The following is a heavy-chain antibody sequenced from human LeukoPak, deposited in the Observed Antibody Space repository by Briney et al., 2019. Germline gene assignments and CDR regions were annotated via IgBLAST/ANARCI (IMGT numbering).Heavy chain of an antibody. V-gene: IGHV3-7*01. D-gene: IGHD1-7*01. Sequence: PGGSLRLSCAASGFTFSSYWMSWVRQAPGKGLEWVANIKQDGSEKYYVDSVKGRFTISRDNAKNSLYLQMNSPRAEDTAVYYCARRLELQTLPRDPYFDYWGQGTLVTVSS. CDR3: ARRLELQTLPRDPYFDY. CDR2: IKQDGSEK. CDR1: GFTFSSYW. J-gene: IGHJ4*02.